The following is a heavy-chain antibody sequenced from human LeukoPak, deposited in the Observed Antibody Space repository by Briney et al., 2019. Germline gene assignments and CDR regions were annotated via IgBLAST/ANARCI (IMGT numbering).Heavy chain of an antibody. J-gene: IGHJ4*02. CDR1: GFTFSSYA. V-gene: IGHV3-23*01. CDR3: AKDRAKYQLGRGYFDY. D-gene: IGHD2-2*01. Sequence: QPGGSLRLSCAASGFTFSSYAMSWVRQAPGKGLEWASAISGSGGSTYYADSVKGRFTISRDNSKNTLYLQMNSLRAEDTAVYYCAKDRAKYQLGRGYFDYWGQGTLVTVSS. CDR2: ISGSGGST.